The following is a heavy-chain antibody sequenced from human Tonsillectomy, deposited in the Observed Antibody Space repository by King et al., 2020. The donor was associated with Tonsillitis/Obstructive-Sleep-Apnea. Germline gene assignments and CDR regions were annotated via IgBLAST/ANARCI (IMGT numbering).Heavy chain of an antibody. J-gene: IGHJ3*02. CDR3: ARPSIVGASDDAFDI. D-gene: IGHD1-26*01. CDR2: IYPGDSDT. V-gene: IGHV5-51*01. CDR1: GYSFTSYW. Sequence: EVQLVESGAEVKKPGESLNISCTGSGYSFTSYWIGWVRQMPGKGLEWMGIIYPGDSDTRYSPSFQGQVTISADKSISTAYLQWSSLKASDTAMYYCARPSIVGASDDAFDIWGQGTMVTVSS.